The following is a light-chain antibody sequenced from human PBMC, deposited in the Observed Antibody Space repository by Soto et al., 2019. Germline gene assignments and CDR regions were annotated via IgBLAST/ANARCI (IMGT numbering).Light chain of an antibody. J-gene: IGKJ1*01. CDR2: DVS. CDR1: QSVSNY. Sequence: EIVLTQSPATLSLSPGERATLSCGASQSVSNYLAWYQQKPGQAPRLLIYDVSTRATGVPARFSGSGSGTDFTLTISRLEPEDFAVYYCQQYVSSPWAFGRGTKVDIK. CDR3: QQYVSSPWA. V-gene: IGKV3D-20*01.